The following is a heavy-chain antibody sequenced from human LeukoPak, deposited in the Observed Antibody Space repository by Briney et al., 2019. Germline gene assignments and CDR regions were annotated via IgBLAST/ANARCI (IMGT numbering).Heavy chain of an antibody. J-gene: IGHJ4*02. D-gene: IGHD1-26*01. CDR3: ARRKKWELAENYFDY. CDR1: GYTFTGYY. Sequence: ASVKVSCKASGYTFTGYYMHWVRQAPGQGLEWMGRINPNSGGTNYAQKFQGRVTMTRDTSINTAYMELSRLRSDDTAVYYCARRKKWELAENYFDYWGQGTLVTVSS. V-gene: IGHV1-2*06. CDR2: INPNSGGT.